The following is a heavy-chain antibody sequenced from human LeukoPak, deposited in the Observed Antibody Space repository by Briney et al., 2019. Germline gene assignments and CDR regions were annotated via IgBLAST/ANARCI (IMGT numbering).Heavy chain of an antibody. CDR3: ARPANMHLDWFMDY. V-gene: IGHV1-18*01. J-gene: IGHJ4*02. Sequence: ASVKVSCKASGYTFSSYGISWVRQAPGQGLEWMGWISAYNGDTKYAQSVQDRITMTTDTTTTTAYMELRSLSSDDTAVYYCARPANMHLDWFMDYWGQGILVTVSS. D-gene: IGHD3-9*01. CDR1: GYTFSSYG. CDR2: ISAYNGDT.